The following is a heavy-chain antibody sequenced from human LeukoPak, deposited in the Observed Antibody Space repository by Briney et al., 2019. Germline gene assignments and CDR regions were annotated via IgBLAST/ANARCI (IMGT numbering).Heavy chain of an antibody. CDR3: VRESRSSGWYNWFDP. J-gene: IGHJ5*02. CDR2: IYYSGST. CDR1: GYSISSGYY. D-gene: IGHD6-19*01. V-gene: IGHV4-38-2*01. Sequence: SETLSLTCAVSGYSISSGYYWGRIRQPPGKGLEWIGSIYYSGSTYYNPSLKSRVTISVDTSKNQFSLKLSSVTAADTAVYYCVRESRSSGWYNWFDPWGQGTLVTVSS.